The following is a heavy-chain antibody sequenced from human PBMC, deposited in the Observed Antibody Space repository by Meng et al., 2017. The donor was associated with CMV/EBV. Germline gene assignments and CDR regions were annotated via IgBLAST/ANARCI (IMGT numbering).Heavy chain of an antibody. Sequence: SVKVSCKASGGTFSSYAISWVRQAPGQGLEWMEGIIPIFGTANYAQKFQGRVTITTDESTSTAYMELSSLRSEDTAVYYCAGDVLGYCSGGSCYGLDYWGQGTLVTVSS. CDR1: GGTFSSYA. CDR2: IIPIFGTA. V-gene: IGHV1-69*05. CDR3: AGDVLGYCSGGSCYGLDY. J-gene: IGHJ4*02. D-gene: IGHD2-15*01.